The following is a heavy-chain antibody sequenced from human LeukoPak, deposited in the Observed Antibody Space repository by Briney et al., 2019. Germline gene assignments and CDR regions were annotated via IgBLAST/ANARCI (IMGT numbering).Heavy chain of an antibody. Sequence: PGGSLRLSCAASGFTFSDYYMSWIRQAPGKGLEWVSYISSSGSTIYYADSVKGRFTISRDNSKNTLDLQMNSLRAEDTAVYYCAKDSIVGGYFYHYYMDVWGNGTTVTISS. D-gene: IGHD1-26*01. CDR2: ISSSGSTI. CDR1: GFTFSDYY. V-gene: IGHV3-11*04. J-gene: IGHJ6*03. CDR3: AKDSIVGGYFYHYYMDV.